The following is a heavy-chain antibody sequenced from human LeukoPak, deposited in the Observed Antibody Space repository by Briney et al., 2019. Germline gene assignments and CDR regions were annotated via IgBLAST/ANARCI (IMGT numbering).Heavy chain of an antibody. CDR3: ARLEQTSWFDP. CDR1: GGSISTHVSGDSSVYY. J-gene: IGHJ5*02. Sequence: SETPSLTCTVSGGSISTHVSGDSSVYYWTWTRQHPGKGLEFIGSIYYSGSTYYNPSLKSRLTISVDLSENQFSLKLSSVTAADTAVYYCARLEQTSWFDPWGPGTLVIVSS. CDR2: IYYSGST. D-gene: IGHD1/OR15-1a*01. V-gene: IGHV4-31*03.